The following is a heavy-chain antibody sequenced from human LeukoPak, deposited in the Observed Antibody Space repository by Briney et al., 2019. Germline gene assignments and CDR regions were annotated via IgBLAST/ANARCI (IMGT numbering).Heavy chain of an antibody. D-gene: IGHD5-24*01. V-gene: IGHV3-30*18. J-gene: IGHJ4*02. CDR1: GFTFSSYG. CDR2: ISYDGSNK. Sequence: GGSLRLSCAASGFTFSSYGMHWVRQAPGKGLEWVAVISYDGSNKYYADSVKGRFTISRDNSKNTLYLQINSLRAEDTAVYYCAKDVEMATTLGFDYWGQGTLVTVSS. CDR3: AKDVEMATTLGFDY.